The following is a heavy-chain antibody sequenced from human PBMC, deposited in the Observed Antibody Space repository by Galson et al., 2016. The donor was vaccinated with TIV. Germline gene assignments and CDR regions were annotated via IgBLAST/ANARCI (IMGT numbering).Heavy chain of an antibody. V-gene: IGHV4-39*02. Sequence: SETLSLTCTVSGGSISNNRYHWGWIRQPPGKGLEWLGNIYYTGDTYYSPSLKSRVTMFVDTSKNHFSLRLRSVTAADTAVYYCARLSEWQLAYFDFWGQGTLVTVSS. J-gene: IGHJ4*02. D-gene: IGHD1-1*01. CDR3: ARLSEWQLAYFDF. CDR1: GGSISNNRYH. CDR2: IYYTGDT.